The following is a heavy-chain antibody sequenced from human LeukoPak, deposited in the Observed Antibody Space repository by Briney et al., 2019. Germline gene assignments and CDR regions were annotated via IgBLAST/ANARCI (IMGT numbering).Heavy chain of an antibody. D-gene: IGHD3/OR15-3a*01. CDR1: AFTFSSYW. J-gene: IGHJ2*01. CDR3: TRWTDWYFDL. V-gene: IGHV3-7*01. CDR2: IKEDGSDK. Sequence: GGSLRPSCAASAFTFSSYWMSWVRQAPGKGLEWVANIKEDGSDKNYVDSVKGRFTISRDNAKNTLYLQMNSLRAADTAVYYCTRWTDWYFDLWGRGTLVTVSS.